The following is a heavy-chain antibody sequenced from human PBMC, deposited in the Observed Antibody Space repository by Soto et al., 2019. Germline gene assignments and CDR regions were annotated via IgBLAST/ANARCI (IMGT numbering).Heavy chain of an antibody. V-gene: IGHV5-51*01. CDR2: IYPGDSDT. Sequence: PGESLKISCQGSGYRFSSYWIGWVRQMPGKGLEWMGIIYPGDSDTRYSPSFQGQVTISVDKSISTAFLQWSSLKASDTAMYYCVRDNSAYFCAGSCTRTIDVFEIWGQGTLVT. CDR3: VRDNSAYFCAGSCTRTIDVFEI. CDR1: GYRFSSYW. D-gene: IGHD2-15*01. J-gene: IGHJ3*02.